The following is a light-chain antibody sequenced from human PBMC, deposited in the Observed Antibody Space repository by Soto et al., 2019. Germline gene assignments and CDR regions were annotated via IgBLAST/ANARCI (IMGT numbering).Light chain of an antibody. J-gene: IGKJ5*01. CDR2: AAS. Sequence: DIQMTQSPATLSGSVGDRVTITCRASQTISSWLAWYQQKPGKAPKLLIYAASTLQSGVPSRFSGSGSGTDFTLTISCLQSEDFATYYCQQYYSYPSITFGQGTRLEI. CDR1: QTISSW. V-gene: IGKV1-5*01. CDR3: QQYYSYPSIT.